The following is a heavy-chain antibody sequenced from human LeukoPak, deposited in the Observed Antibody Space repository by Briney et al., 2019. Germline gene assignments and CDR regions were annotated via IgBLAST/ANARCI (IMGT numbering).Heavy chain of an antibody. CDR1: GFTFSSYG. D-gene: IGHD3-22*01. Sequence: GGSLRLSCAASGFTFSSYGMNWVRQAPGKGLEWVSSISSSSSYIYYADSVKGRFTISRDNAKNSLYLQMNSLRAEDTAVYYCARDAPGRGGITIIPKAGKMFDPWGQGTLVTVSS. J-gene: IGHJ5*02. V-gene: IGHV3-21*01. CDR2: ISSSSSYI. CDR3: ARDAPGRGGITIIPKAGKMFDP.